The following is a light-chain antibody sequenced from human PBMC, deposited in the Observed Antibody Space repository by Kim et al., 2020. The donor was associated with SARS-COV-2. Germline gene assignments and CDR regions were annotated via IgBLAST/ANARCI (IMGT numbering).Light chain of an antibody. V-gene: IGLV3-1*01. CDR2: QDS. CDR1: KLGDKY. CDR3: QAWDSSTWV. Sequence: SMAPGQTARTHRCGEKLGDKYACLYQQKPGQSPVLVIYQDSKRPSGIPELFSGSNSGNTATLTISGTQAMDEADYYCQAWDSSTWVFGGGTKLTVL. J-gene: IGLJ3*02.